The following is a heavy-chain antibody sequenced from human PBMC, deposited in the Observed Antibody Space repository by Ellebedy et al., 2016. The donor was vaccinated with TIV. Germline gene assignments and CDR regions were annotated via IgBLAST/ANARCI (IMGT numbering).Heavy chain of an antibody. V-gene: IGHV3-74*01. D-gene: IGHD1-7*01. CDR2: ITRDGRTT. CDR1: GFTFSSYW. CDR3: VREASIGGTVFFDY. J-gene: IGHJ4*02. Sequence: GESLKISCAASGFTFSSYWMHWVRQAPGKGLVWVSRITRDGRTTDYADSVKGRFTISRDDAENTVYLHMSSLRDEDTAVYFCVREASIGGTVFFDYWGQGALVTVSS.